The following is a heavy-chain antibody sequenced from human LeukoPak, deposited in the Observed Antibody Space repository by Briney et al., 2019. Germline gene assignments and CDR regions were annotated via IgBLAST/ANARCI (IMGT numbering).Heavy chain of an antibody. CDR3: ARDYYDSSGYCWFDP. Sequence: ASVKVSCKASGYTFTGYYMHWVRQAPGQGLEWMGWINPNSGGTNYAQKFQGRVTMTRDTSISTAYMELSRLRSDDTAVYYCARDYYDSSGYCWFDPWGQGTLVTVSS. J-gene: IGHJ5*02. CDR2: INPNSGGT. CDR1: GYTFTGYY. V-gene: IGHV1-2*02. D-gene: IGHD3-22*01.